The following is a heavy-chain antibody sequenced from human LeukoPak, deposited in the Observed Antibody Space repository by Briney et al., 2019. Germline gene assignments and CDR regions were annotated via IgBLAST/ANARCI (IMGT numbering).Heavy chain of an antibody. CDR2: IYYSGST. D-gene: IGHD5-18*01. V-gene: IGHV4-39*01. J-gene: IGHJ4*02. Sequence: KPSETLSLTCTVSGGSISSSSYYWGWIRQSPGKGLEWIGSIYYSGSTYYNPSLKSRVTISVDTSKNQFSLKLSSVTAADTAVYYCARLGYSYGQVDYWGQRTLVTVSS. CDR1: GGSISSSSYY. CDR3: ARLGYSYGQVDY.